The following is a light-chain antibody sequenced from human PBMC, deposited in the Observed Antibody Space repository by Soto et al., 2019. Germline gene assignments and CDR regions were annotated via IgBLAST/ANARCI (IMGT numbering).Light chain of an antibody. CDR3: SSYAGSNRV. CDR1: SSDVGGYNY. Sequence: LTQPPSASGSPGQSVTISCTGTSSDVGGYNYVSWYQQHPGKAPKLMIYEVIKRPSGVPDRFSGSKSGNTASLTVSGLQAEDEADYYCSSYAGSNRVFGTGTKVTVL. V-gene: IGLV2-8*01. J-gene: IGLJ1*01. CDR2: EVI.